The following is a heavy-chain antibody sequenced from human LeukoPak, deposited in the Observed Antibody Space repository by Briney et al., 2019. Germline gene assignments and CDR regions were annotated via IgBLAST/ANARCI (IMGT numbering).Heavy chain of an antibody. CDR3: ARGNTVDIDY. Sequence: GGSLRLSCAASGFTFSSYSMNWVRQAPGKGLEWVSYISSSSSSTIYYADSVKGRFTISRDNAKNSLYLQMNSLRDEDTAVYYCARGNTVDIDYWGQGTLVTVSS. V-gene: IGHV3-48*02. CDR1: GFTFSSYS. CDR2: ISSSSSSTI. J-gene: IGHJ4*02. D-gene: IGHD4-11*01.